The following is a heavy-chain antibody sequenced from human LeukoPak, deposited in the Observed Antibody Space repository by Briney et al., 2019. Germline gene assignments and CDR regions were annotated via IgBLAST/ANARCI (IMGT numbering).Heavy chain of an antibody. V-gene: IGHV3-7*01. CDR3: AREPGYSYGFDAFDI. CDR2: IKTDGSEK. D-gene: IGHD5-18*01. CDR1: GFTFSNYW. Sequence: PGGSLRLSCEGSGFTFSNYWMGWVRQAPGKGLQWVANIKTDGSEKYYVDSVKGRFTISRDNAKNSLYLQMNSLRAEDTAVYYCAREPGYSYGFDAFDIWGQGTMVTVSS. J-gene: IGHJ3*02.